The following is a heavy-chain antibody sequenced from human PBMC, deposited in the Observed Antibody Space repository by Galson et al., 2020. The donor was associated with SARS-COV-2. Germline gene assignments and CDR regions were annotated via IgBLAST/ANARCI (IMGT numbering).Heavy chain of an antibody. CDR1: GFTFTDHW. CDR3: VRDRTMADTGPHFDY. D-gene: IGHD6-19*01. V-gene: IGHV3-74*01. J-gene: IGHJ4*02. Sequence: QTGGSLRLSCAASGFTFTDHWIHWVRQVPGKAGLMWISRVSPDGSWSTYVDSVRGRFAISRDNAKNMVYLQMNSLGVEDTAVYYCVRDRTMADTGPHFDYWGRGTLVTVSS. CDR2: VSPDGSWS.